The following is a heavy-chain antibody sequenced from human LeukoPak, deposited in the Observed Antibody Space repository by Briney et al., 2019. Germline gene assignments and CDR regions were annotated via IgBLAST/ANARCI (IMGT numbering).Heavy chain of an antibody. CDR2: INWNGGST. J-gene: IGHJ3*02. CDR1: GFTFDDYG. D-gene: IGHD5-18*01. CDR3: ATASGYSYGGSVDI. Sequence: PGGSLRLSSAASGFTFDDYGMSWVRQAPGKGLEWVSGINWNGGSTGYADSVKGRFTISRDNAKNSLYLQMNSLRAEDTALYYCATASGYSYGGSVDIWGQGTMVTVSS. V-gene: IGHV3-20*03.